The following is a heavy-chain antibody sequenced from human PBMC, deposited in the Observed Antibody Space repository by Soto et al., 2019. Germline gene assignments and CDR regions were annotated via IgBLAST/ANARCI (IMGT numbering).Heavy chain of an antibody. CDR3: AKAGYDILTGYSY. J-gene: IGHJ4*02. D-gene: IGHD3-9*01. CDR1: GYTFTSYY. V-gene: IGHV1-46*01. Sequence: ASVKVSCKSSGYTFTSYYIHWVRQAPGQGLEWMGIINPSGGSTSYAQKFQGRVTMTRDTSTSTVYMELSSLRSEDTAVYYCAKAGYDILTGYSYWGQGTLVTVSS. CDR2: INPSGGST.